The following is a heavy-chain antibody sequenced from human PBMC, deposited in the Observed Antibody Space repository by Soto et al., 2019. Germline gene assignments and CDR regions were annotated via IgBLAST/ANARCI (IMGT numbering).Heavy chain of an antibody. J-gene: IGHJ5*02. CDR2: IYHSGST. CDR1: GCSISSGGYS. V-gene: IGHV4-30-2*01. D-gene: IGHD3-22*01. CDR3: ASRTYDSSGYYWFDP. Sequence: SETLSLTCAVSGCSISSGGYSWSWVRQPPGKGLEWIGYIYHSGSTYYNPSLKSRVTISVDRSKNQFSLKLSSVTAADTAVYYCASRTYDSSGYYWFDPWGQGTLVTVSS.